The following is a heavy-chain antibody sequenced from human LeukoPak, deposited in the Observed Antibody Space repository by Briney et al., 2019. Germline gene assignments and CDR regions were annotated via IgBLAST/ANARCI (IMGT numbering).Heavy chain of an antibody. CDR2: IYYSGST. CDR1: GGSISSSSYY. D-gene: IGHD4-11*01. J-gene: IGHJ4*02. Sequence: SPSETLSLTCTVSGGSISSSSYYWGWICQPPGKGLEWIGSIYYSGSTYYNPSLKSRVTISVDTSKNQFSLKLSSVTAADTAVYYCARQPVTHFDYWGQGTLVTVSS. CDR3: ARQPVTHFDY. V-gene: IGHV4-39*01.